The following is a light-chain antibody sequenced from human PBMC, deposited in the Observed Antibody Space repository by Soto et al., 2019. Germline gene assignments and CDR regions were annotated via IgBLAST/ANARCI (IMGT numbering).Light chain of an antibody. V-gene: IGKV3-15*01. J-gene: IGKJ2*01. CDR3: HQYNNWPPYT. CDR1: QSVSSN. CDR2: GAS. Sequence: EIVMTQSPATLSVSPGERATLSCRASQSVSSNLAWYQQKPGQAPRLLIYGASTRATGIPARFSGSGSGTEVTLTIIILQSEDCAVYYCHQYNNWPPYTFGQGNKLEIK.